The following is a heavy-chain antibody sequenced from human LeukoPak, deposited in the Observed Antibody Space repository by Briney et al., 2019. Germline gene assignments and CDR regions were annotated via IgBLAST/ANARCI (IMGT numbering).Heavy chain of an antibody. CDR2: IKQDGSEK. CDR1: GFTFSSYW. Sequence: GGSLRLSCAASGFTFSSYWMSWVRQAPGKGLEWVANIKQDGSEKYYVDSVKGRFTISRDNAKNPLYLQMNSLRAEDTAVYYCARVNYGDYVGYWGQGTLVTVSS. D-gene: IGHD4-17*01. J-gene: IGHJ4*02. V-gene: IGHV3-7*01. CDR3: ARVNYGDYVGY.